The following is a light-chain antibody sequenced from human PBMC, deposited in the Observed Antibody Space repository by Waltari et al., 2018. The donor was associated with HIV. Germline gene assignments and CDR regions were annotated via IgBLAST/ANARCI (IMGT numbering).Light chain of an antibody. CDR3: VSYTEKDTFLL. Sequence: QSALTQPPSASGSPGQSVAISCTGSSHDIGTYNFVSWYQHHPCKAPKLLIYDVTRRPPGIPDRFSGTKSGYTASLTVSDLQVEDEADYYCVSYTEKDTFLLFGGGTKLAV. V-gene: IGLV2-8*01. J-gene: IGLJ2*01. CDR1: SHDIGTYNF. CDR2: DVT.